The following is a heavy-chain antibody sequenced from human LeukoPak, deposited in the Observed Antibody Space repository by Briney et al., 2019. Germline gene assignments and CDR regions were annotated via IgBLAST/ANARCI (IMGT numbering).Heavy chain of an antibody. D-gene: IGHD3-10*01. CDR1: RGPISSSSYY. V-gene: IGHV4-39*07. CDR2: IYYSGST. CDR3: AGGTVVRGVTFVY. J-gene: IGHJ4*02. Sequence: TETLPLTCTAPRGPISSSSYYWGCIRQPPGKGLEWIGSIYYSGSTYYNPSLKSRVTISVDTSKNQFCLELSSVTAADTAVYFCAGGTVVRGVTFVYWGQGALVAVSS.